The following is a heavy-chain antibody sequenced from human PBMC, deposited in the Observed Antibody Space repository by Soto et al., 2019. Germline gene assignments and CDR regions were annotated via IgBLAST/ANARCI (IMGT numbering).Heavy chain of an antibody. CDR2: IKSKTDGGTT. J-gene: IGHJ4*02. Sequence: PGGSLRLSCAASGFTFSNAWMNWVRQAPGKGLEWVGRIKSKTDGGTTDYAAPVKGRFTISRDDSKRTVYLQMDSLKIEDTGVYYCTTDLNWDGGDYWGQGTVVTVSS. D-gene: IGHD7-27*01. CDR1: GFTFSNAW. CDR3: TTDLNWDGGDY. V-gene: IGHV3-15*07.